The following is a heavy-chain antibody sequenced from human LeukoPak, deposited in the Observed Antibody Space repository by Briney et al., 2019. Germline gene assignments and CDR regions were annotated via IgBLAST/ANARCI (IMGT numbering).Heavy chain of an antibody. J-gene: IGHJ4*02. CDR3: ARTYYYDSSGYSDYFDY. CDR2: IKQDGSEK. CDR1: GVTFSSCW. Sequence: PGGSLRLSCAASGVTFSSCWMSWVRQAPGKGLGWVANIKQDGSEKYYVDSVKGRFTISRDNAKNSLYLQMNSLRAEDTAVYYCARTYYYDSSGYSDYFDYWGQGTLVTVSS. D-gene: IGHD3-22*01. V-gene: IGHV3-7*01.